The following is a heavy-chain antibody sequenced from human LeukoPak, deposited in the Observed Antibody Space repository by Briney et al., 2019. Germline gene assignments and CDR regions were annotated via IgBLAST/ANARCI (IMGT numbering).Heavy chain of an antibody. D-gene: IGHD5-18*01. V-gene: IGHV4-34*01. CDR2: INHSGST. J-gene: IGHJ6*03. CDR3: ARVYSYGPLYYYYYYYMDV. CDR1: GGSFSGYY. Sequence: PSETLSLTCAVYGGSFSGYYWSWIRQPPGKGLEWIGEINHSGSTNYNPSLKSRVTISVDTSKNQFSLKLSSVTAADTAVYYCARVYSYGPLYYYYYYYMDVWGKGTTVTVSS.